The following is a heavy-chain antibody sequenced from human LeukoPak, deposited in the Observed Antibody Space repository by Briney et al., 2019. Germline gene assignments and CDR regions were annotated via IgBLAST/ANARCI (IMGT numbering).Heavy chain of an antibody. Sequence: GGSLRLSCAASGFTFSNAWMSWVRQAPGKGLEWVAVIWYDGSNKYYADSVKGRFTISRDNSKNTLYLQMNSLRAEDTAVYYCATDNVDTAMVTDYWGQGTLVTVSS. CDR2: IWYDGSNK. CDR1: GFTFSNAW. J-gene: IGHJ4*02. V-gene: IGHV3-33*08. D-gene: IGHD5-18*01. CDR3: ATDNVDTAMVTDY.